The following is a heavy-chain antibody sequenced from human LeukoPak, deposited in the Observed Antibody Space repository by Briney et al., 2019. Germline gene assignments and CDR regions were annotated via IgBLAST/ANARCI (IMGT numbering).Heavy chain of an antibody. Sequence: PGGSLRLSCAASGFIFSSYSMNWVRQAPGKGLEWVSSVSSSSSYIYYADSVKGRFTISRDNAKNSLYLQMNSLRAEDTAVYYCARSVDTAMDPFDCWGQGTLVTVSS. J-gene: IGHJ4*02. V-gene: IGHV3-21*01. D-gene: IGHD5-18*01. CDR1: GFIFSSYS. CDR2: VSSSSSYI. CDR3: ARSVDTAMDPFDC.